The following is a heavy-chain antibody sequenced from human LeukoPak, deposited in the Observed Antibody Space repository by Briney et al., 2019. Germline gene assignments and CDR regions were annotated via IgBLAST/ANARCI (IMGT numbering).Heavy chain of an antibody. CDR2: ISYDGSNK. V-gene: IGHV3-30*18. Sequence: GGSLRLSCAASGFTFSSYGMHWVRQAPGKGLEWVAVISYDGSNKYYADSVKGRFTISRDNSKNTLYLQMNSLRAEDTAVYYCAKERNYYGSGSYYNVDYFDYWGQGTLVTVSS. CDR1: GFTFSSYG. J-gene: IGHJ4*02. D-gene: IGHD3-10*01. CDR3: AKERNYYGSGSYYNVDYFDY.